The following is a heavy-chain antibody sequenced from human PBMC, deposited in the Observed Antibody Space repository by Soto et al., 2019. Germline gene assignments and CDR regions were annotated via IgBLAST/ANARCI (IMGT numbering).Heavy chain of an antibody. Sequence: PSETLSLTCAVYGGSFSGYYWSWIRQPPGKGLEWIGEINHRGSTNYNPSLKSRVTISVDTSKNQFSLKLTSVTAADTAVYYCARRGDCSTTSCLTFGFWGQGNQVTVSS. J-gene: IGHJ4*02. CDR3: ARRGDCSTTSCLTFGF. CDR2: INHRGST. V-gene: IGHV4-34*01. CDR1: GGSFSGYY. D-gene: IGHD2-2*01.